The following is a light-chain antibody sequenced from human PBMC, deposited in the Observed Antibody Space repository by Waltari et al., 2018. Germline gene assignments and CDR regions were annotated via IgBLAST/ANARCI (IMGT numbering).Light chain of an antibody. CDR2: DTS. CDR3: QMYVRLPVT. Sequence: EIVLTQSPGTLALSPGERATLSCRASQSVGRALAWYQQKPGQAPRLLIYDTSTRATGIPDRFSGSGSGTDFSLTISRVEPEDFAVYYCQMYVRLPVTFGRGTKVEVK. CDR1: QSVGRA. J-gene: IGKJ1*01. V-gene: IGKV3-20*01.